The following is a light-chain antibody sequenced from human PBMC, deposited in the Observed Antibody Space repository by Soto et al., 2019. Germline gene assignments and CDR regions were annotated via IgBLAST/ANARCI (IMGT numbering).Light chain of an antibody. Sequence: QSALTQPRPVSGSPGQSVTISSTRTNSDVGRYNFVSWYQQLPGKAPQLLISAVSQRPSGVPDRFSGPKSGNTASLTISGLQADDEADYFCYSYTASDIWVFGGGTKVTVL. V-gene: IGLV2-11*01. CDR2: AVS. CDR3: YSYTASDIWV. CDR1: NSDVGRYNF. J-gene: IGLJ3*02.